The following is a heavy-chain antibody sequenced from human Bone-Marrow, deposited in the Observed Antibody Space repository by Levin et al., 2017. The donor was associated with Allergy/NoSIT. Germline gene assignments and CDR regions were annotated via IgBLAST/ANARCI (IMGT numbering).Heavy chain of an antibody. CDR2: MYHSGTT. Sequence: SQTLSLTCAVSGGPIRGGGYSWSWIRQPPGKGLEWIGYMYHSGTTHYNPSLKSRATISVDKTTNQFSLNVTSATAADTAIYYCARVSGATVFDYWGQGILVTVSS. V-gene: IGHV4-30-2*01. D-gene: IGHD3-10*01. J-gene: IGHJ4*02. CDR3: ARVSGATVFDY. CDR1: GGPIRGGGYS.